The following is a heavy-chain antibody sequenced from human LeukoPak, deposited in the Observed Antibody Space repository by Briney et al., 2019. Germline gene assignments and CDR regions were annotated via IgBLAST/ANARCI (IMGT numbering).Heavy chain of an antibody. Sequence: SETLSLTCTVSGGSISSYYWSWIRQPPGKGLEWIGYIYYSGSTTYNPSLKSRVTISVDTSKNQFSLKLSSVTAADTAVYYCARAKSLSAFDIWGQGTMVSVSS. CDR2: IYYSGST. J-gene: IGHJ3*02. V-gene: IGHV4-59*01. CDR3: ARAKSLSAFDI. CDR1: GGSISSYY.